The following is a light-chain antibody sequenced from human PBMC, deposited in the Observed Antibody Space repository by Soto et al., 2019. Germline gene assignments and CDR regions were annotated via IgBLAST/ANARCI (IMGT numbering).Light chain of an antibody. Sequence: QSVLTQPPSASGSPGQSVTISCTGTSSDVGGYNYVSWYQQHPGKAPKLMIYEVNKRPSGVPDRFSGSKSGNTASLTVSGLQAEDVADYYCSSYAGSNNFGYVFGTGTKVTVL. CDR2: EVN. CDR1: SSDVGGYNY. CDR3: SSYAGSNNFGYV. V-gene: IGLV2-8*01. J-gene: IGLJ1*01.